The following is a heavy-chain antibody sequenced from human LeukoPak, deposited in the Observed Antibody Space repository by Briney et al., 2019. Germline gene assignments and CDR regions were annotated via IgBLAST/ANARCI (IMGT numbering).Heavy chain of an antibody. J-gene: IGHJ4*02. CDR2: ISYDGSNK. Sequence: PGRSLRLSCAASGFTFSSYAMHWVRQAPGKGLEWVAVISYDGSNKYYADSVKGRFTISRDNSKNTLYLQMNSLRAEDTAVYYCARVLMRAVAGPIDYWGQGTLVTVSS. CDR1: GFTFSSYA. CDR3: ARVLMRAVAGPIDY. V-gene: IGHV3-30-3*01. D-gene: IGHD6-19*01.